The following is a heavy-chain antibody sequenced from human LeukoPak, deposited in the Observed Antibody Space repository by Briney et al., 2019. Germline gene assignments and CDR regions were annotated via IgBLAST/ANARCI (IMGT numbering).Heavy chain of an antibody. V-gene: IGHV3-11*01. J-gene: IGHJ6*03. CDR3: ARDGGDTAMVAHYYYYYMDV. Sequence: GGSLRLSCAASGFTFSDYYMSWIRQAPGKGLEWVSYISSSGSTIYYADSVKGRFTISRDNAKNSLYLQMNSLRAEDTAVYYCARDGGDTAMVAHYYYYYMDVWGKGTTVTISS. D-gene: IGHD5-18*01. CDR2: ISSSGSTI. CDR1: GFTFSDYY.